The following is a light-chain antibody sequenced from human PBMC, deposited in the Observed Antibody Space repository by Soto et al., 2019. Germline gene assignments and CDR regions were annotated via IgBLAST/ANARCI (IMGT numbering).Light chain of an antibody. CDR3: RKYGTSLGFP. CDR1: QSVSSK. V-gene: IGKV3-20*01. J-gene: IGKJ4*01. Sequence: IVLTQSPATLSLSPVERATLSFRSSQSVSSKLAWFQQKPGQAPRLLIYGASTRATGIPVRFSGSGSGTDFTLTISRLEPEDFAVYYCRKYGTSLGFPVGGGTKV. CDR2: GAS.